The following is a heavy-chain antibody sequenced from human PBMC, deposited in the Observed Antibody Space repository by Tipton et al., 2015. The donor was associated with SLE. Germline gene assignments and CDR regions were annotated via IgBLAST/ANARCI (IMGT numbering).Heavy chain of an antibody. D-gene: IGHD3-10*01. CDR3: TIPPGLGVDV. J-gene: IGHJ6*02. CDR2: INHSGST. V-gene: IGHV4-34*01. Sequence: TLSLTCIVSGGSISSYYWSWIRQPPGKGLEWIGEINHSGSTNYNPSLKSRVTISVDTSKNQFSLKLNSVTAADTAVYYCTIPPGLGVDVWGQGTTVTVSS. CDR1: GGSISSYY.